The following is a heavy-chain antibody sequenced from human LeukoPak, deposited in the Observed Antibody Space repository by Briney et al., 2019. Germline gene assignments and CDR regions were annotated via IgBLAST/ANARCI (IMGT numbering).Heavy chain of an antibody. CDR2: FGSDLSFR. D-gene: IGHD3-22*01. Sequence: PGGSLRLSCAGSGFTFSHYSMNWVRQAPGKGLEWVASFGSDLSFRSVADSLKGRFTISRDNAENSIYLHMNSLRAEDTAVYFCAKDRDSSDSQPHYFDYWGQGTLVTVSS. CDR3: AKDRDSSDSQPHYFDY. J-gene: IGHJ4*02. V-gene: IGHV3-21*04. CDR1: GFTFSHYS.